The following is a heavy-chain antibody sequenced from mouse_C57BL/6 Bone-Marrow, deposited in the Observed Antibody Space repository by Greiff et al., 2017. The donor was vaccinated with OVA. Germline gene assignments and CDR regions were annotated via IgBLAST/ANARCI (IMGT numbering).Heavy chain of an antibody. CDR3: AREGAVARYYYAMDY. CDR2: IDPSDSYT. D-gene: IGHD1-1*01. Sequence: QVQLQQPGAELVMPGASVKLSCKASGYTFTSYWMHWVKQRPGQGLEWIGEIDPSDSYTNYNQKFKGKSTLTVDKSSSTAYMQLSSLTSEDSAVYYCAREGAVARYYYAMDYWGQGTSVTVSS. CDR1: GYTFTSYW. J-gene: IGHJ4*01. V-gene: IGHV1-69*01.